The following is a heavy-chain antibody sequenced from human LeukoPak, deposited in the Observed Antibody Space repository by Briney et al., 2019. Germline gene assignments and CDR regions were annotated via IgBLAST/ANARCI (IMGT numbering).Heavy chain of an antibody. CDR3: ARRNTADASIDF. Sequence: SETLSLTCSVSGGSIIGHWWSWTRQPPGKGLEWIGDVFYSGSNNYNPSLKSRLTISLDTSKNQFSLNLRSVTATDTAMYYCARRNTADASIDFWGQGTLVTASP. V-gene: IGHV4-59*08. CDR2: VFYSGSN. J-gene: IGHJ4*02. CDR1: GGSIIGHW. D-gene: IGHD4-17*01.